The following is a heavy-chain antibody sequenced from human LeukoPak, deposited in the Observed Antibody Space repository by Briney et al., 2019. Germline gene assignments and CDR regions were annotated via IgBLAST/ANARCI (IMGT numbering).Heavy chain of an antibody. CDR1: GGSVIGSY. CDR3: ARSRNYDTTGFNPTFYLDS. V-gene: IGHV4-59*02. J-gene: IGHJ4*02. Sequence: PSETLSLTCTVSGGSVIGSYWTWIRQSPGGSPQYIGYIYNTVDVNYSPSLKSRVTISIDMSRHQVSLRLNSVTAADTAIYYCARSRNYDTTGFNPTFYLDSWGQGALVTVAS. CDR2: IYNTVDV. D-gene: IGHD3-22*01.